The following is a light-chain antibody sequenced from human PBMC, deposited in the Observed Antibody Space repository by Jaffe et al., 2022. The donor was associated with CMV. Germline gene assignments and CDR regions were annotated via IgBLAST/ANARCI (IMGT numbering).Light chain of an antibody. CDR1: QDINNY. CDR3: QQYHNYPRT. J-gene: IGKJ1*01. Sequence: DIQLTQSPSSLSASVGDRVTITCRASQDINNYLAWFQQKPGKAPKSLMYETSKLQSGVPSKFNGSGSGTDFALTISCLQPEDFATYYCQQYHNYPRTFGQGTKVEIK. CDR2: ETS. V-gene: IGKV1-16*02.